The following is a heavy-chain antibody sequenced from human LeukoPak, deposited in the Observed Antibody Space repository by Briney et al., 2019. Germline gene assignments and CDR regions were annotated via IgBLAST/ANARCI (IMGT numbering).Heavy chain of an antibody. CDR1: GDTFSGYY. D-gene: IGHD5-18*01. V-gene: IGHV1-2*06. J-gene: IGHJ4*02. CDR2: INPISGGT. CDR3: ARGYSYGFDY. Sequence: ASVKVSCKASGDTFSGYYMHWVRQAPGQGLEWMGRINPISGGTNYAQKFQGRVTMTRDTSISTAYMELSGLRSDDTAVYYCARGYSYGFDYWGQGTLVTVSS.